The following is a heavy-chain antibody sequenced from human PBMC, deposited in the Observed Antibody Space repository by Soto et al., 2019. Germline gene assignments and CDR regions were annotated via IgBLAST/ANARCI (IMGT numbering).Heavy chain of an antibody. V-gene: IGHV3-74*01. CDR2: INSDGTRK. CDR3: ARAGYMKTPTVLSWFDS. Sequence: DVQLVESGGGLVQPGGSLRLSCAASGFTFSNYWMHWVRQGPGQGLEWVSRINSDGTRKNHAESVKGRLTISRDNAKKTLYLQMISLTADDTSVCYCARAGYMKTPTVLSWFDSWGQRTLVSVSS. D-gene: IGHD5-12*01. J-gene: IGHJ5*01. CDR1: GFTFSNYW.